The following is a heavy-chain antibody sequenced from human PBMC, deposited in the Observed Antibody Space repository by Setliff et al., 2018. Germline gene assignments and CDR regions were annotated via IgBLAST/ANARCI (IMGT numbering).Heavy chain of an antibody. D-gene: IGHD1-1*01. J-gene: IGHJ5*01. CDR1: GGSIINNNYY. CDR3: ASRTTGPGGWFDF. CDR2: IYYSGTT. Sequence: SETLSLTCTVSGGSIINNNYYWGRIRQPPGKGLEWIGTIYYSGTTYYNPSLKSRVTISIDTSKNQFSLNLNSVTAADTAVYYCASRTTGPGGWFDFWGQGSLVTVSS. V-gene: IGHV4-39*01.